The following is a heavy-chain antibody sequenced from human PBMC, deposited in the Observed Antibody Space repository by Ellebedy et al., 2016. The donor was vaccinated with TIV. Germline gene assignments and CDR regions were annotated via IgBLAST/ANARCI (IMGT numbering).Heavy chain of an antibody. CDR1: GGSVSRRSYH. CDR3: TYGINSDAFDI. J-gene: IGHJ3*02. V-gene: IGHV4-61*03. Sequence: SETLSLTXTVSGGSVSRRSYHWSWIRQSPGKGLEWIGYIYSSGSTKYNASLKSRLTISADTSKKHFSLKLNSATAADTAVYFCTYGINSDAFDIWGHGTLVTVSS. CDR2: IYSSGST. D-gene: IGHD4-23*01.